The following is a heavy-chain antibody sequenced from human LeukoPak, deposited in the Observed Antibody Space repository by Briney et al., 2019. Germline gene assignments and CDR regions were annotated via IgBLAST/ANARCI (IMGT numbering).Heavy chain of an antibody. CDR3: ARGKQQLVELDY. Sequence: KSGESLKISCKGSGYSFTSYWIAWVRQMSGKGLEWMGIIYPGDSDTRYSPSFQGQVTISADKSISTAYLQWSSLKASDTALYYCARGKQQLVELDYWGQGTLVTVSS. CDR2: IYPGDSDT. CDR1: GYSFTSYW. J-gene: IGHJ4*02. V-gene: IGHV5-51*01. D-gene: IGHD6-13*01.